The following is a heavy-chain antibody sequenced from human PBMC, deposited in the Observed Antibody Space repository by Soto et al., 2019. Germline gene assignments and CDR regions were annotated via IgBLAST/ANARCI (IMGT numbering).Heavy chain of an antibody. CDR2: IYYSGST. D-gene: IGHD3-10*01. V-gene: IGHV4-30-4*01. CDR1: GGSISSGDYY. J-gene: IGHJ6*02. CDR3: ARVFGGSGSFDRQAYGMDV. Sequence: QVQLQESGPGLVKPSQTLSLTCTVSGGSISSGDYYWSWIRQPPGKGLEWIGYIYYSGSTYYNPSLKSRVTLSVDSSKNQFSSKVSAVTAADTAVYYCARVFGGSGSFDRQAYGMDVCGQGTTVTVSS.